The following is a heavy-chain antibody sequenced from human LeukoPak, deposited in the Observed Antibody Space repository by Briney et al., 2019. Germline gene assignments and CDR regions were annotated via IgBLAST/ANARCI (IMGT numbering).Heavy chain of an antibody. CDR1: GGSIISRSYY. V-gene: IGHV4-39*01. CDR3: ARANSGITNNYYYYYYMDV. Sequence: SETLSLTCTVSGGSIISRSYYWGWIRQPPGKGLEWIGSIYYSGSTDYNPSLKSRVTIAVDTSKNQFSLKLSSVTAADTAVYHCARANSGITNNYYYYYYMDVWGKGTTVTISS. J-gene: IGHJ6*03. D-gene: IGHD5-12*01. CDR2: IYYSGST.